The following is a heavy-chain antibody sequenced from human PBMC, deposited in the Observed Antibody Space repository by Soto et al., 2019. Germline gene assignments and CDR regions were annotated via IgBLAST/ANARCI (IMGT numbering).Heavy chain of an antibody. CDR2: ISGTAHAT. Sequence: EVQLLESGGGVVQPGGSLRISCAASGFDFSNYGMSWVRQAPGKGLEWVSAISGTAHATYYAASVKGRFTSSRDNSKKTLYLKMNSLRVEDTAVYFCVKDAPQPFSDWGQGTLVTVSS. V-gene: IGHV3-23*01. CDR1: GFDFSNYG. D-gene: IGHD3-3*02. CDR3: VKDAPQPFSD. J-gene: IGHJ4*02.